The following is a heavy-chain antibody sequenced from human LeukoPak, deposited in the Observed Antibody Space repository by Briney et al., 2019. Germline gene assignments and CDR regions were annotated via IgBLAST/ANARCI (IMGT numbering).Heavy chain of an antibody. J-gene: IGHJ4*02. CDR2: ISYDGSNK. CDR3: ASLSPLFDY. V-gene: IGHV3-30*03. CDR1: GFTFSSYG. Sequence: GGSLRLSCAASGFTFSSYGMHWVRQAPGKGLEWVAVISYDGSNKYYADSVKGRFTVSRDNSKNTLYLQMNSLRAEDTAVYYCASLSPLFDYWGQGTLVTVSS.